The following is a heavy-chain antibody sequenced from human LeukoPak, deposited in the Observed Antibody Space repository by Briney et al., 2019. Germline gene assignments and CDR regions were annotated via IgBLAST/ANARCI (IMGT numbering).Heavy chain of an antibody. D-gene: IGHD3-16*01. CDR3: AKDYLGHLPDAFDI. V-gene: IGHV3-23*01. CDR2: MSLGGDST. J-gene: IGHJ3*02. CDR1: GFTLSSHA. Sequence: GGSLRLSCAASGFTLSSHATSWVRQAPGKGLEWVSGMSLGGDSTYYADSVKGRFTISRDNSKNTLYLQMNSLRAEDTAVYYCAKDYLGHLPDAFDIWGQGTMLTVSS.